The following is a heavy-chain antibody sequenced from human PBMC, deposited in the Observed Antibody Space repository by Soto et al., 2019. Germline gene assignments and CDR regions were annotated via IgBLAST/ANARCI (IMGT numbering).Heavy chain of an antibody. CDR1: GYTFTGYY. CDR3: ARQLLQPGASMDV. Sequence: GASVKVSCKASGYTFTGYYIHWVRQAPGQGLEWMGWINPNSGGTNYAQKFQGWVTMTRDTSISTAYMELSRLRSDDTAVYYCARQLLQPGASMDVWGQGTTVTVSS. D-gene: IGHD5-18*01. V-gene: IGHV1-2*04. J-gene: IGHJ6*02. CDR2: INPNSGGT.